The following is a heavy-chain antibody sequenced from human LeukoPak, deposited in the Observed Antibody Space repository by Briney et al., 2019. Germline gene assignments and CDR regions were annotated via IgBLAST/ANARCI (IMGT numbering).Heavy chain of an antibody. CDR1: GYTFTSYG. D-gene: IGHD3-22*01. V-gene: IGHV1-18*01. CDR3: ARETTPRYDSSGYRPPLFDY. CDR2: ISAYNGNV. Sequence: ASVKVSCKSSGYTFTSYGISWVRQAPGQGPEWMGWISAYNGNVNYAQKLQGGVTMTTDTSTSTAYMELRSLRSDDTAVYYCARETTPRYDSSGYRPPLFDYWGQGTLVTVSS. J-gene: IGHJ4*02.